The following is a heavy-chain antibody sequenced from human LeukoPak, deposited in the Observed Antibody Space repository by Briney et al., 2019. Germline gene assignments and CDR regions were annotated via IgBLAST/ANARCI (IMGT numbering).Heavy chain of an antibody. CDR1: GFTFSSYG. CDR3: ARGRPTTVTYFDY. V-gene: IGHV3-30*03. D-gene: IGHD4-4*01. Sequence: GGSLRLSCAASGFTFSSYGMHWVRQAPGKGLEWVAVISYDGSNKYYADSVKGRFTISRDNSKNTLYLQMNSLRAEDTAVYYCARGRPTTVTYFDYWGQGTLVTVSS. J-gene: IGHJ4*02. CDR2: ISYDGSNK.